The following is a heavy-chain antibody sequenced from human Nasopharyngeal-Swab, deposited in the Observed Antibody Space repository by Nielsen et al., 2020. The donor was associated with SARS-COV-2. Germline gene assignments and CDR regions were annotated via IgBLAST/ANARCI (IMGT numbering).Heavy chain of an antibody. CDR3: AKERFYSGSGKYPRDFDY. V-gene: IGHV3-30*18. J-gene: IGHJ4*02. D-gene: IGHD3-10*01. CDR2: ISYDGSNK. Sequence: SLKISCVASGFTFSNYGMHWVRQAPGKGLEWVAIISYDGSNKYHADSVKGRFTISKDNSKNTLYLQMSSLRADDTAVYYCAKERFYSGSGKYPRDFDYWGQETLVTVSS. CDR1: GFTFSNYG.